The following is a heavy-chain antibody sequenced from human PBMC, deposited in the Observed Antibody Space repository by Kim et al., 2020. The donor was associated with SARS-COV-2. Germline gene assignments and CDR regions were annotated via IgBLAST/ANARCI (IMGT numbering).Heavy chain of an antibody. CDR3: ARTYYDFWSGYYTGPFDWYFDL. D-gene: IGHD3-3*01. J-gene: IGHJ2*01. Sequence: GGSLRLSCAASGFTFSSYSMNWVRQAPGKGLEWVSSISSSSSYIYYADSVKGRFTISRDNAKNSLYLQMNSLRAEDTAVYYCARTYYDFWSGYYTGPFDWYFDLWGRGTLVTVSS. CDR2: ISSSSSYI. CDR1: GFTFSSYS. V-gene: IGHV3-21*01.